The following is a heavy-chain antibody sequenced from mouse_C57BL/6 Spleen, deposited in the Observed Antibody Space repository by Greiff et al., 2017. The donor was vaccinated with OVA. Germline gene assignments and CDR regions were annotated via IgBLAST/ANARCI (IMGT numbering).Heavy chain of an antibody. CDR2: ISDGGSYT. Sequence: DVQLQASGGGLVKPGGSLKLSCAASGFTFSSYAMSWVRQTPEKRLEWVATISDGGSYTYYPDNVKGRFTLSRDNAKNILYLQMSHLKSEDTAMYYWARDGSFACWGQGTLVTVSA. V-gene: IGHV5-4*01. CDR3: ARDGSFAC. J-gene: IGHJ3*01. CDR1: GFTFSSYA.